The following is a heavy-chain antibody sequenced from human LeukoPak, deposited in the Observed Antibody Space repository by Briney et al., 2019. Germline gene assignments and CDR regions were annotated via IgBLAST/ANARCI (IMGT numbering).Heavy chain of an antibody. J-gene: IGHJ4*02. CDR2: IHYSGST. CDR1: GGSISSYY. Sequence: SETLSLTCTVSGGSISSYYWSWIRQPPGKGLEWIGYIHYSGSTNYNPSLKSRVTISVDTSKNQFSLKPSSVTAADTAVYYCARETLSDFWSGYYSWGQGTLVTVSS. V-gene: IGHV4-59*01. CDR3: ARETLSDFWSGYYS. D-gene: IGHD3-3*01.